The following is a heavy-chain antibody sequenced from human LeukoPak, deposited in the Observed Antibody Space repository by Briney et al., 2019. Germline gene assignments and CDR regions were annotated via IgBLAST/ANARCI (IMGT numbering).Heavy chain of an antibody. CDR1: GFTFSSYW. Sequence: GGSLRLSCAASGFTFSSYWMSWVRQAPGKGLEWVANIKEDGSEKYCVDSVKGRFTISRDNAKNSLYLQMNSLRAEDTAVYYCARDTGIVVVGYYFDYWGQGTLVTVSS. D-gene: IGHD2-15*01. CDR3: ARDTGIVVVGYYFDY. CDR2: IKEDGSEK. V-gene: IGHV3-7*05. J-gene: IGHJ4*02.